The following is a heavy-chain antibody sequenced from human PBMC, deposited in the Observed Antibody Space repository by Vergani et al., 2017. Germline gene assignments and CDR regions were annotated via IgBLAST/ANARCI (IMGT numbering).Heavy chain of an antibody. J-gene: IGHJ5*02. CDR1: GGSISSGSYY. Sequence: QVQLQESGPGLVKPSQTLSLTCTVSGGSISSGSYYWSWIRQPAGKGLEWIGRIYTSGSTNYNPSLKSRVTMSVDTSKNQFSLKLSSVTAADTAVYYCAGDLKYSGGWNNWFDPWGQGTLVTVSS. CDR2: IYTSGST. CDR3: AGDLKYSGGWNNWFDP. V-gene: IGHV4-61*02. D-gene: IGHD6-19*01.